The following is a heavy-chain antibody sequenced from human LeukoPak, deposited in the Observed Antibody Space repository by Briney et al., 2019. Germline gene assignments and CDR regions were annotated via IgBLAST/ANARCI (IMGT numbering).Heavy chain of an antibody. Sequence: SETLSLTRTGTGGSISSYYWSWIRQPPGKGLEWIGLIYYSGSTNYNPSLKSRVTISVDTSKNQFSLKLSSVTAADTAVYYCASTPHYGYSSSWYNRAPYYFDYWGQGTLVTVSS. D-gene: IGHD6-13*01. CDR2: IYYSGST. J-gene: IGHJ4*02. CDR1: GGSISSYY. CDR3: ASTPHYGYSSSWYNRAPYYFDY. V-gene: IGHV4-59*08.